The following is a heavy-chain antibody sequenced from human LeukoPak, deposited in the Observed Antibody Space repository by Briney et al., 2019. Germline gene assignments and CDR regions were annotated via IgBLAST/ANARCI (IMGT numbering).Heavy chain of an antibody. V-gene: IGHV3-13*01. D-gene: IGHD2-21*01. CDR1: GFTFSSYD. CDR3: ARVIAPSPFDQGDYYMDV. Sequence: PGGSLRLSCAASGFTFSSYDMHWVRQATGKGLEWVSAIGTAGDTYYPGSVKGRFTVSRENAKNSLYLQMNSLRAGDTAVYYCARVIAPSPFDQGDYYMDVWGKGTAVTVSS. CDR2: IGTAGDT. J-gene: IGHJ6*03.